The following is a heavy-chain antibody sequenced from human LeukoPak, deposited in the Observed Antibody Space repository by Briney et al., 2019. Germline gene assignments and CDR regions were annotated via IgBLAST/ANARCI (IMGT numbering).Heavy chain of an antibody. CDR2: IYYSGST. CDR3: ARGKRDLDILNL. V-gene: IGHV4-39*07. CDR1: GGSISSSSYY. J-gene: IGHJ5*02. Sequence: PSETLSLTCTVSGGSISSSSYYWGWIRQPPGKGLEWIGSIYYSGSTYYNPSLKSRVTISVDTSKNQFSLKLSSVTAADTAVYYCARGKRDLDILNLWGQGTLVTVSS. D-gene: IGHD3-9*01.